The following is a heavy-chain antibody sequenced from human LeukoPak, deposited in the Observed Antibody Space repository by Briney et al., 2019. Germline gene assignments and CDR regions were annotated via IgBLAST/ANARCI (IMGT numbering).Heavy chain of an antibody. D-gene: IGHD2-15*01. CDR3: ARVVVVAATGIRFDP. CDR1: GGSISSGDYY. Sequence: SQTLSLTCTVSGGSISSGDYYWSWIRQPPGKGLEWIGYIYYSGSTYYNPSLKSRVTISVDTFKNQFSLKLSSVTAADTAVYYCARVVVVAATGIRFDPWGQGTLVTVSS. J-gene: IGHJ5*02. CDR2: IYYSGST. V-gene: IGHV4-30-4*08.